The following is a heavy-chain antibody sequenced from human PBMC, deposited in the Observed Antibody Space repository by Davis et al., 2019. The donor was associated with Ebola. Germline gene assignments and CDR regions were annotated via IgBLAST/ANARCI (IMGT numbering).Heavy chain of an antibody. CDR1: GLTFNNYG. V-gene: IGHV3-21*01. CDR3: ARSRVDGYNYAGDY. CDR2: ISGGSNYI. Sequence: GESLKISCAASGLTFNNYGMHWVRQAPGKGLEWVSSISGGSNYIYYADSVEGRFTISRDNAKNSLYLQMNSLRAEDTAVYYCARSRVDGYNYAGDYWGQGALVTVSS. J-gene: IGHJ4*02. D-gene: IGHD5-24*01.